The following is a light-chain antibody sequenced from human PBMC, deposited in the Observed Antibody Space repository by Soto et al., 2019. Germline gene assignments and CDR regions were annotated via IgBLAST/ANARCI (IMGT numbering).Light chain of an antibody. J-gene: IGLJ1*01. Sequence: QSALTQPASVSGSPGQSITVSCTGTSSDIGTYNYVSWYQQHPGKAPKVIIYEVNNRPSGVSNRFSGSKSGNTASLTISGLQAEDEADYYCASFTTSSTRVFETGTKLTVL. CDR3: ASFTTSSTRV. CDR2: EVN. CDR1: SSDIGTYNY. V-gene: IGLV2-14*01.